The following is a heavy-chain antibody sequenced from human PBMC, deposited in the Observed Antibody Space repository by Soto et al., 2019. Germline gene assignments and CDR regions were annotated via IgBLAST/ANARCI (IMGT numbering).Heavy chain of an antibody. Sequence: GGSLRLPCAASGFTFSNAWMYCVRQAPGKGLEWAGRIKSKTDDGTTDYSPPVKVRFTISRDDSKNTLYLQLNILKTDDTALYYGNTDWPRAMADYWGQGATATVST. D-gene: IGHD5-18*01. V-gene: IGHV3-15*01. CDR1: GFTFSNAW. CDR2: IKSKTDDGTT. J-gene: IGHJ4*02. CDR3: NTDWPRAMADY.